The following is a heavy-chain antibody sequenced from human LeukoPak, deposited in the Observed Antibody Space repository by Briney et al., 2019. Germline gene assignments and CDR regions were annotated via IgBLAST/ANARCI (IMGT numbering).Heavy chain of an antibody. CDR2: IYPGDSDT. D-gene: IGHD2-15*01. CDR1: GYSFTSYW. V-gene: IGHV5-51*01. Sequence: GESLKISCKGSGYSFTSYWIGWVRQMPGKGLEWMGIIYPGDSDTRYSPSFQGQVTISADKSISTAYLQWSSLKASDTAVYYCARDLGRYCSGGSCFAFDIWGQGTMVTVSS. J-gene: IGHJ3*02. CDR3: ARDLGRYCSGGSCFAFDI.